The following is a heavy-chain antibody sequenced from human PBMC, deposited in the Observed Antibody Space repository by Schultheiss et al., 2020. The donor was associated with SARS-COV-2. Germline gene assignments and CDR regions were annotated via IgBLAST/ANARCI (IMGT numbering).Heavy chain of an antibody. D-gene: IGHD3-16*02. CDR2: ISYDGSNK. CDR1: GFTFGDYG. V-gene: IGHV3-30*07. CDR3: ARARWDWGSYRMGAFDI. J-gene: IGHJ3*02. Sequence: GGSLRLSCTTSGFTFGDYGMTWVRQAPGKGLEWVAVISYDGSNKYYADSVKGRFTISRDNAKNSLYLQMNSLRAEDTAVYYCARARWDWGSYRMGAFDIWGQGTMVTVSS.